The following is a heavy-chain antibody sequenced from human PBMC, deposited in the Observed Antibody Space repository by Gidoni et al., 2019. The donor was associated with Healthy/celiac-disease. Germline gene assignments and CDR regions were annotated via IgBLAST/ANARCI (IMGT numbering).Heavy chain of an antibody. D-gene: IGHD6-13*01. Sequence: QLQLQESGPGLVKPSETLSLTCTVSGGSISSSSYYWGWLRQPPGKGLEWIGSIYYSGSTYYNPSLKSRVTISVDTSKNQFSLKLSSVTAADTAVYYCASRYSSSWYTGGSIDYWGQGTLVTVSS. CDR1: GGSISSSSYY. CDR3: ASRYSSSWYTGGSIDY. V-gene: IGHV4-39*01. CDR2: IYYSGST. J-gene: IGHJ4*02.